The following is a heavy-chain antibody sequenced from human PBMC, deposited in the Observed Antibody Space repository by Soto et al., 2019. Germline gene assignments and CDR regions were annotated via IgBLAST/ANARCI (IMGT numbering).Heavy chain of an antibody. D-gene: IGHD7-27*01. CDR2: MNPDSGDT. J-gene: IGHJ4*02. V-gene: IGHV1-8*01. Sequence: QVQLVRSGAEVKEPGASVKVSCKASGYTLTNYDINWVRQATGQGPEWMGWMNPDSGDTGYVPNFQGRVSMTRSTSISTAYMELTDLRTEDTAVYYCARSRGGTGVHFDFWGQGTQVTVSS. CDR1: GYTLTNYD. CDR3: ARSRGGTGVHFDF.